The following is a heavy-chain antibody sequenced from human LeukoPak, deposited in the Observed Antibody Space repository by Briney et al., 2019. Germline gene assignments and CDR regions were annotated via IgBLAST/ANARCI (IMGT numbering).Heavy chain of an antibody. CDR2: ISSSSNYI. V-gene: IGHV3-21*01. J-gene: IGHJ4*02. CDR1: GFTFSSYG. D-gene: IGHD6-19*01. Sequence: GGSLRLSCAASGFTFSSYGMNWVRQAPGKGLEWVSFISSSSNYIYYADSVKGRFTISRDNAKNTLYLQMNSLRAEDTAVYYCARGVRIAVAGYIDYWGQGTLVTVSS. CDR3: ARGVRIAVAGYIDY.